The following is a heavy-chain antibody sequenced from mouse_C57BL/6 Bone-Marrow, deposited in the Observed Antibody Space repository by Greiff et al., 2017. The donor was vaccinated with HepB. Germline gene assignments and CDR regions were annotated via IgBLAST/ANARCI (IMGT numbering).Heavy chain of an antibody. CDR3: TREGITTAAY. V-gene: IGHV1-15*01. CDR1: GYTFTDYE. D-gene: IGHD1-2*01. J-gene: IGHJ3*01. Sequence: QVHVKQSGAELVRPGASVTLSCKASGYTFTDYEMHWVKQTPVHGLEWIGAIDPETGGTDYNQKFKGKAILTADKSSSTAYMELRSLTSEDSAVYYCTREGITTAAYWGQGTLVTVSA. CDR2: IDPETGGT.